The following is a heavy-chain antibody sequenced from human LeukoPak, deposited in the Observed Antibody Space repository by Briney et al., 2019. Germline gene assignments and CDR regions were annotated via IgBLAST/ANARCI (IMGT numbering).Heavy chain of an antibody. V-gene: IGHV4-59*01. CDR3: ARDDGVYSSGPYFQH. CDR2: IYYSGST. J-gene: IGHJ1*01. Sequence: SETLSLTCTVSGGSISSYYWSWIRQPPGKGLEWIGYIYYSGSTNYNPSLKSRVTISVDTSKNQFSLKLSSVTAADMAVYYCARDDGVYSSGPYFQHWGQGTLVTVSS. CDR1: GGSISSYY. D-gene: IGHD6-19*01.